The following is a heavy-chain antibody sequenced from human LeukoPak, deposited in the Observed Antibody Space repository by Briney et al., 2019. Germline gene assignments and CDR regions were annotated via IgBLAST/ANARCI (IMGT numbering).Heavy chain of an antibody. CDR2: INPNSGGT. CDR1: GYTFTGYY. V-gene: IGHV1-2*02. J-gene: IGHJ5*02. Sequence: ASVKVSCKASGYTFTGYYMHWLRQAPGQGLAWMGWINPNSGGTNYAHKFQGTVTMTRDTSNSPAYMELSRLRSDDTAVYYCARARKLLWFRELGPNLCDPWAQGTLVTVSS. D-gene: IGHD3-10*01. CDR3: ARARKLLWFRELGPNLCDP.